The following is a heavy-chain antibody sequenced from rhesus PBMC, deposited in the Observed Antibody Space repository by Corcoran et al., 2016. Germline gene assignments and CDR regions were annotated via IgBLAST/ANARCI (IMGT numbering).Heavy chain of an antibody. V-gene: IGHV4S7*01. CDR1: GGSISDSYY. CDR3: ARDPRYSGYSPYFDY. D-gene: IGHD5-24*01. CDR2: IYGSWGSN. J-gene: IGHJ4*01. Sequence: QVQLQESGPGLVKPSETLSLTCAVSGGSISDSYYWSWICPPPGTVLEWIGYIYGSWGSNYYNPSLKSRVTISTDTSKNQFSLKLSAVTAADTAVYYCARDPRYSGYSPYFDYWGQGVLVTVSS.